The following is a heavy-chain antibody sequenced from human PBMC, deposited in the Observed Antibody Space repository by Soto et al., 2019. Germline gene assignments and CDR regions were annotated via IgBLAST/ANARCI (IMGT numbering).Heavy chain of an antibody. J-gene: IGHJ4*02. D-gene: IGHD3-3*01. CDR2: ISGSGGST. V-gene: IGHV3-23*01. CDR3: ANGPYYDFWSGYPFDY. Sequence: VQLLESGGGLVQPGGSLRLSCAASGFTFSSYVMSWVRQAPGKGLEWVSAISGSGGSTYYADSVKGRFTISRDNSKNTLYLQMNSLRAEDTAVYYCANGPYYDFWSGYPFDYWGQGTLVTVSS. CDR1: GFTFSSYV.